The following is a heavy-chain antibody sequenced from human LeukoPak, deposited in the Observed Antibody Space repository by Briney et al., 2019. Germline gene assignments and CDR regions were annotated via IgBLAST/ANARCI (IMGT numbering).Heavy chain of an antibody. J-gene: IGHJ4*02. CDR3: AKGRGNWNYVD. V-gene: IGHV3-23*01. CDR1: GFTFSSYA. Sequence: GGSLRLSCAASGFTFSSYAMSWVRQAPGKRLEWVSAISGSGGSTYYADSVKGRFTISRDNSKNTLYLQMNSLRAEDTAVYYCAKGRGNWNYVDWGQGTLVTVSS. CDR2: ISGSGGST. D-gene: IGHD1-7*01.